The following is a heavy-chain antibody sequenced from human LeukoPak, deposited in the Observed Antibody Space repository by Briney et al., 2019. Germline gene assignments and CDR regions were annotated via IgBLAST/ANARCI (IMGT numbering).Heavy chain of an antibody. D-gene: IGHD5-18*01. V-gene: IGHV3-30*04. CDR1: GFTFSSYA. CDR2: ISYDGSNK. CDR3: ARALGGYSYGYALDY. J-gene: IGHJ4*02. Sequence: GGSLRLSCAASGFTFSSYAMHWVRQAPGKGLEWVAVISYDGSNKYYADSVEGRFTISRDNSKNTLYLQMNSLRAEDTAVYYCARALGGYSYGYALDYWGQGTLVTVSS.